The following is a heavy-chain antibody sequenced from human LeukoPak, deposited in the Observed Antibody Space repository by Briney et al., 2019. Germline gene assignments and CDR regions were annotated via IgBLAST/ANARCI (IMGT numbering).Heavy chain of an antibody. D-gene: IGHD1-1*01. J-gene: IGHJ4*02. Sequence: SVKVSCKASGGTFSSYAISWVRQAPGQGLEWMGGIIPVFGTANYAQKFQGRVTITADKSTSTAYMELSSLRSEDTAVYYCAREGVLEKFDYWGQGTLVTVSS. CDR1: GGTFSSYA. CDR3: AREGVLEKFDY. V-gene: IGHV1-69*06. CDR2: IIPVFGTA.